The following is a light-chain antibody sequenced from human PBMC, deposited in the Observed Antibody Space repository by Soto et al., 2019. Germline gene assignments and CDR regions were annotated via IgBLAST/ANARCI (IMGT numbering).Light chain of an antibody. V-gene: IGLV1-44*01. CDR3: ATWDDGLKGV. J-gene: IGLJ2*01. Sequence: QSVLTQPPSASGTPGQRVIISCSGSSSNIGSNPVNWYQHLPGAAPKLLIYSNNQRPSGVPDRFSGSKSGTSASLAISGLQSEDEADYYCATWDDGLKGVFGGGTQLTVL. CDR1: SSNIGSNP. CDR2: SNN.